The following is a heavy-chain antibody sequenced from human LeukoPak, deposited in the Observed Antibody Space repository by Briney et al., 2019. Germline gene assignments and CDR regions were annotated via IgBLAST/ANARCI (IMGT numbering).Heavy chain of an antibody. CDR3: VNIPRRYCSSTSCYHYFDY. J-gene: IGHJ4*02. CDR1: GGTLSSYA. CDR2: IIPVLGIP. Sequence: ASVKVSCKTSGGTLSSYAISWVRQAPGQRLEWMGSIIPVLGIPNYAQRFQGRVTIAADTSTGTAYMELNSLRSEDTAVYYCVNIPRRYCSSTSCYHYFDYWGQGTLVTVSS. V-gene: IGHV1-69*04. D-gene: IGHD2-2*01.